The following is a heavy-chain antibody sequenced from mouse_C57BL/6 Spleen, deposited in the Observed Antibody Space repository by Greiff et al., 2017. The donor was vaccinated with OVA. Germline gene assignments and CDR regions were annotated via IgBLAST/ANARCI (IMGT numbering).Heavy chain of an antibody. V-gene: IGHV5-16*01. CDR1: GFTFSDYY. CDR3: ARSGGLRRDYYAMDY. Sequence: EVQRVESEGGLVQPGSSMKLSCTASGFTFSDYYMAWVRQVPEKGLEWVANINYDGSSTYYLDSLKSRFIISRDNAKNILYLQMSSLKSEDTATYYCARSGGLRRDYYAMDYWGQGTSVTVSS. J-gene: IGHJ4*01. CDR2: INYDGSST. D-gene: IGHD2-4*01.